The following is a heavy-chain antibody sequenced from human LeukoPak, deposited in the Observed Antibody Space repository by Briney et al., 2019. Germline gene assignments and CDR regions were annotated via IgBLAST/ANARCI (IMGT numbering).Heavy chain of an antibody. CDR3: ARAGNYYDSSGYLDY. Sequence: SETLSLTCTVSGGSISSYYWSWIRQPPGKGLEWIGYIYYSGSTNYNPSLKSRVTISVDTSKNQFSLKLSSVIAADTAVYYCARAGNYYDSSGYLDYWGQGTLVTVSS. J-gene: IGHJ4*02. CDR1: GGSISSYY. CDR2: IYYSGST. V-gene: IGHV4-59*01. D-gene: IGHD3-22*01.